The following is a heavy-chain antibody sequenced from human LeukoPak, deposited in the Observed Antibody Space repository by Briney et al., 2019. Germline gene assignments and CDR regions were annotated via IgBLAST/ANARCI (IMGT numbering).Heavy chain of an antibody. CDR1: GFTFSSYW. CDR2: IKQDGSEK. CDR3: AREGLRAYYDILTGFDY. V-gene: IGHV3-7*01. Sequence: GSLRLSCAASGFTFSSYWMSWVRQAPGKGLEWVANIKQDGSEKYYVDSVKGRFTISRDNAKNSLYLQMNSLRAEDTAVYYCAREGLRAYYDILTGFDYWGQGTLVTVSS. J-gene: IGHJ4*02. D-gene: IGHD3-9*01.